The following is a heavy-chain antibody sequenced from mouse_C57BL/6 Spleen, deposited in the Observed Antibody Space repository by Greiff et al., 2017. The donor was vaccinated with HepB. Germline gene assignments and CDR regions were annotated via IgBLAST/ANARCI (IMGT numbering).Heavy chain of an antibody. CDR2: ISSGSSTI. J-gene: IGHJ2*01. V-gene: IGHV5-17*01. Sequence: EVQLVESGGGLVKPGGSLKLSCAASGFTFSDYGMHWVRQAPEKGLEWVAYISSGSSTIYYADTVKGRFTISRDNAKNTPFLQMTSLRSEDTAMYYCARRYYGYFDYWGQSTTLTVSS. CDR3: ARRYYGYFDY. CDR1: GFTFSDYG. D-gene: IGHD1-1*01.